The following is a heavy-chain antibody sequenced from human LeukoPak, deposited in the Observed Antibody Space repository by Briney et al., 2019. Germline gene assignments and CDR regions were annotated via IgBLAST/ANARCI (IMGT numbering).Heavy chain of an antibody. J-gene: IGHJ4*02. D-gene: IGHD6-13*01. CDR2: INPNSGGT. CDR1: GYTFTGYY. V-gene: IGHV1-2*02. CDR3: ARAAGYSSSWRHDY. Sequence: ASVKVSRKASGYTFTGYYMHWVRQAPGQGLEWMGWINPNSGGTNYAQKFQGRVTMTRDTSISTAYMELSRLRSDDTAVYYCARAAGYSSSWRHDYWGQGTLVTVSS.